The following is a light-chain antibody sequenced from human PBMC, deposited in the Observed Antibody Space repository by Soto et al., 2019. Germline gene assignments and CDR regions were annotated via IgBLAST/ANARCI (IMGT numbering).Light chain of an antibody. J-gene: IGKJ1*01. V-gene: IGKV1-5*01. CDR3: QEYNRYSRT. CDR1: QSISSW. CDR2: DAS. Sequence: DIQMTQSPSTLSASVGDRVTITCRASQSISSWLAWYQQKPGKAPKLLIYDASSLERGVPSRFSGSGSGTEFTLTISSLQPDDFATYYCQEYNRYSRTFGQGTKVEIK.